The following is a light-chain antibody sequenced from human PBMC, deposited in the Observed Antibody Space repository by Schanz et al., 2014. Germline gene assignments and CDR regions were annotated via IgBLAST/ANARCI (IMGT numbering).Light chain of an antibody. J-gene: IGKJ5*01. Sequence: EIVLTQSPGALSLSPGERATLSCRASQSISSNLAWYQQKPGQAPRLLIHYASARATGTPDRFSGSGSGTDFTLSISRLEPEDFAVYYCQQYGGSPITFGQGTRLEIK. V-gene: IGKV3-20*01. CDR2: YAS. CDR3: QQYGGSPIT. CDR1: QSISSN.